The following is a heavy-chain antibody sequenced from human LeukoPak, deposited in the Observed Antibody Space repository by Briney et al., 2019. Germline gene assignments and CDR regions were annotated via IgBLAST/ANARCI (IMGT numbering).Heavy chain of an antibody. CDR3: AKSRGRSLGYYFDY. CDR2: IKQDGSEK. Sequence: GGSLRLSCAASGFTFSSYWMSWVRQAPGKGLEWVANIKQDGSEKYYVDSVKGRFTISRDNAKNSLYLQMNSLRAEDTALYYCAKSRGRSLGYYFDYWGQGTLVTVSS. CDR1: GFTFSSYW. D-gene: IGHD3-10*01. V-gene: IGHV3-7*03. J-gene: IGHJ4*02.